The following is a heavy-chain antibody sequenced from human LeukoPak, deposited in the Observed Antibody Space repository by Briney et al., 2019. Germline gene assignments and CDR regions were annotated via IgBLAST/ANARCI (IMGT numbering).Heavy chain of an antibody. Sequence: GGSLRLSCAASGFTFSSYSMNWVRQAPGKGLEWVSSISSSSSYIYYADSVKGRFTISRDNAKNSLYLQMNSLRAEDTAVYHCARARNSGSYYLPSWGQGTLVTVSS. D-gene: IGHD1-26*01. J-gene: IGHJ4*02. CDR3: ARARNSGSYYLPS. V-gene: IGHV3-21*01. CDR1: GFTFSSYS. CDR2: ISSSSSYI.